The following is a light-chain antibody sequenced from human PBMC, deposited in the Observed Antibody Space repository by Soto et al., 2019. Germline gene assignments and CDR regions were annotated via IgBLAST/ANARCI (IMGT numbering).Light chain of an antibody. CDR3: QQYGSSPPYT. Sequence: ETVLTQSPGTLSLSPGERATLSCRASQSVSSNYLAWYQQKPGQASRLLIYGASSRATGIPDRFSGSGSGTDFTLTISRLEAEDFAVYYCQQYGSSPPYTFGQGTKLEIK. CDR1: QSVSSNY. CDR2: GAS. V-gene: IGKV3-20*01. J-gene: IGKJ2*01.